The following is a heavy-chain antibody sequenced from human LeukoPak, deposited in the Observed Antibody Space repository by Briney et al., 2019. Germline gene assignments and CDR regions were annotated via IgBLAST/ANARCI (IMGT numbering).Heavy chain of an antibody. V-gene: IGHV4-59*01. CDR2: IYYNGIS. CDR3: ARDPSGYFNY. D-gene: IGHD3-22*01. CDR1: GGSISGYY. J-gene: IGHJ4*02. Sequence: SETLSLTCTVSGGSISGYYWSWIRQPPGKGLEWIAYIYYNGISNYNPSLKSRVTISVDTSKNQFSLKLSSVTAADTAVYYCARDPSGYFNYWGQGTLATVSS.